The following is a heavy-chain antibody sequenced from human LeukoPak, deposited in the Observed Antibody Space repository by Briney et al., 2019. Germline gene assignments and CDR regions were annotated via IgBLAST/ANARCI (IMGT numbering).Heavy chain of an antibody. CDR2: ISGSGGST. CDR3: AKVGGNSGLDY. J-gene: IGHJ4*02. Sequence: GGSLRLSCVASGFTFSSYAMSWVRQAPGKGLEWVSAISGSGGSTYYADSVKGRFTISRDNSKNTLYLQMYSLRAEDTAVYYCAKVGGNSGLDYWGQGILVTVSS. V-gene: IGHV3-23*01. CDR1: GFTFSSYA. D-gene: IGHD4-23*01.